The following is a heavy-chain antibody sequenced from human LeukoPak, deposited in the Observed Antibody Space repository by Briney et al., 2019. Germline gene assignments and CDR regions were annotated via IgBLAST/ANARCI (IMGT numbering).Heavy chain of an antibody. CDR2: IRYDGSNK. V-gene: IGHV3-30*02. J-gene: IGHJ4*02. Sequence: PGGSLRLSCAASGFTFSSYGIHWVRQAPGKGLEWMAFIRYDGSNKYYADSVKGRFTISRDNSKNTLYLQMNSLRAEDTAVYYCAKDRGMIVVVSHYPDYWGQGTLVTVSS. CDR3: AKDRGMIVVVSHYPDY. D-gene: IGHD3-22*01. CDR1: GFTFSSYG.